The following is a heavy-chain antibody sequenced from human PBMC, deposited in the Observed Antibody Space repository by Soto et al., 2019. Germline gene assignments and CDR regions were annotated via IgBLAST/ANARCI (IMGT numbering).Heavy chain of an antibody. CDR1: GFTFSSYS. J-gene: IGHJ6*02. V-gene: IGHV3-48*02. D-gene: IGHD2-8*01. CDR3: ARVGRCVYGMDV. CDR2: ITSDSSTI. Sequence: EVQLVESGGGLVQPGGSLRLSCAASGFTFSSYSINWVRQAPGKGLEWFSYITSDSSTISYADSVKGRFTVSRDNAKNSLYLQMNSLREEDTAVYYCARVGRCVYGMDVWGQGTSVTVSS.